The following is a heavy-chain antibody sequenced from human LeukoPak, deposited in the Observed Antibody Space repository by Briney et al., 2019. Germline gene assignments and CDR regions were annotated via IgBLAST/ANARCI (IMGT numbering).Heavy chain of an antibody. J-gene: IGHJ6*02. CDR3: ARTSRHFYGSGTNLTPWPAGMDV. CDR1: GGSMSGFF. D-gene: IGHD3-10*01. CDR2: IYYSGSST. V-gene: IGHV4-59*01. Sequence: PSETLSLTCTVSGGSMSGFFWTWIRQPPGRELEWIGSIYYSGSSTKYNPSLKSRVTISVDTSKSQCSLNLNSATAADTAVYYCARTSRHFYGSGTNLTPWPAGMDVWGQGTTVTVSS.